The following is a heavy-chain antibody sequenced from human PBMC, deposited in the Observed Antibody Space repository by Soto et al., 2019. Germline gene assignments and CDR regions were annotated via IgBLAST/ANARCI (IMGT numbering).Heavy chain of an antibody. V-gene: IGHV1-3*01. D-gene: IGHD4-17*01. CDR2: INGGNGNT. Sequence: GASVKVSCKASGNTVPNYAIHWVRQAPGQRLEWMGWINGGNGNTYYSEHFQGRVTFTRDTSAGTVYMELSSLRSEDTAVYYCARGEDGDYVRYYYYGMDVWGQGTTVTVSS. CDR1: GNTVPNYA. CDR3: ARGEDGDYVRYYYYGMDV. J-gene: IGHJ6*02.